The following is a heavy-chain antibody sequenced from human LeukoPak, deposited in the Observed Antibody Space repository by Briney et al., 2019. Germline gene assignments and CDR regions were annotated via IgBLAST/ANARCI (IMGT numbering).Heavy chain of an antibody. CDR1: GGSISSGGYY. CDR2: INHSGGT. D-gene: IGHD3-3*01. J-gene: IGHJ4*02. Sequence: SETLSLTCTVSGGSISSGGYYWSWIRQSPGRGLEWIGAINHSGGTKYNPSLKSRVTISIDTSKNYFSLKLTSVTAADTAVYYCARGGRTYYDFWSGYSHYFDYWGQGTLVTVSS. CDR3: ARGGRTYYDFWSGYSHYFDY. V-gene: IGHV4-39*02.